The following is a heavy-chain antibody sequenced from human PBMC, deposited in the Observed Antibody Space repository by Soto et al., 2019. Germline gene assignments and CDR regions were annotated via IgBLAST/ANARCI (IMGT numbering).Heavy chain of an antibody. V-gene: IGHV2-70*01. Sequence: SGPTLVNPTQTLTLTCTFSGFSLRTSGMCVSWIRQPPGKALEWLALVDWDGDKYYNTSLKTRLTISRDTSKNQVVLTMTNMDPVDTATYYCARSAAYSSSYFFDYWGQGSLVTVSS. CDR1: GFSLRTSGMC. CDR3: ARSAAYSSSYFFDY. J-gene: IGHJ4*02. CDR2: VDWDGDK. D-gene: IGHD6-6*01.